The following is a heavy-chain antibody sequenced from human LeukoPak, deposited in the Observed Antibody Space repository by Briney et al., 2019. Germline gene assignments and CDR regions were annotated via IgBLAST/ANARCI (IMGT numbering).Heavy chain of an antibody. D-gene: IGHD3-10*01. Sequence: PGGSLRLSCAASGFTFSSYSMNWVRQAPGKGLEWVSSISSSSSYIYYADSVKGRFTISRDNAKNPLYLQMNSLRAEDTAVYYCAREGGTMVRGAMDVWGKGTTVTISS. CDR3: AREGGTMVRGAMDV. CDR2: ISSSSSYI. J-gene: IGHJ6*03. CDR1: GFTFSSYS. V-gene: IGHV3-21*01.